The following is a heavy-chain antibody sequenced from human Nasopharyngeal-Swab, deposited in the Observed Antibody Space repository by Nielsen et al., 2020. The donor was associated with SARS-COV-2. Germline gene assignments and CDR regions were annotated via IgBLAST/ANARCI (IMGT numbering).Heavy chain of an antibody. CDR3: ARDEVQQGTTTVGYLDY. Sequence: GGSLRLSCAASGFTFSYYSMNWVRQAPGKGLEWVSYISSSTSTIYYADSVKGRFTISRDNAKSSLYLQMNSLTTDDTAVYYCARDEVQQGTTTVGYLDYWGQGTLVTVSP. CDR2: ISSSTSTI. D-gene: IGHD4-23*01. V-gene: IGHV3-48*01. CDR1: GFTFSYYS. J-gene: IGHJ4*02.